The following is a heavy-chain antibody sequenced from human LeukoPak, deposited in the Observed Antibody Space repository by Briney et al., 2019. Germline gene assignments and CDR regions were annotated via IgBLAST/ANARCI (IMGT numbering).Heavy chain of an antibody. J-gene: IGHJ4*02. CDR2: ISSSSSYI. V-gene: IGHV3-21*01. Sequence: KTWGSLRLSCAASGFTFSSYSMNWVRQAPGKGLEWVSSISSSSSYIYYADSVKGRFTISRDNAKNSLYLQMDSLRAEDTAVYYCARGGWGHYDYVWGSGTFDYWGQGTLVTVSS. CDR3: ARGGWGHYDYVWGSGTFDY. CDR1: GFTFSSYS. D-gene: IGHD3-16*01.